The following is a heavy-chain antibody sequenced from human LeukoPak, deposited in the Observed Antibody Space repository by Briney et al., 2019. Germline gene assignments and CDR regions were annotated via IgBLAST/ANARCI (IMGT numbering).Heavy chain of an antibody. CDR2: ISGSGGST. J-gene: IGHJ4*02. Sequence: GGPLRLSCAASGFTFSSYAMSWVRQAPGKGLEWVSGISGSGGSTFYADSVRGRFTISRDNSKNTLYLQMNSLRAEDTAVYYCAKDQYCTSTSCYVGYWGQGTLVTVSS. CDR3: AKDQYCTSTSCYVGY. CDR1: GFTFSSYA. D-gene: IGHD2-2*01. V-gene: IGHV3-23*01.